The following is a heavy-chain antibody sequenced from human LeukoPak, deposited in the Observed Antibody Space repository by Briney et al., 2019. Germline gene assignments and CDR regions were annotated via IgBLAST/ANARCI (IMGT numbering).Heavy chain of an antibody. Sequence: GGSLRLSCAASGFTLRTYEMTWVRQAPGKGLEWVSYISSPGTTTYYADSVKGRFTISRDNAKNSLFLQMNSLRAEDTAVYYCARGSSMLKYWGQGTLVTVSS. D-gene: IGHD3-16*01. CDR3: ARGSSMLKY. J-gene: IGHJ4*02. V-gene: IGHV3-48*03. CDR2: ISSPGTTT. CDR1: GFTLRTYE.